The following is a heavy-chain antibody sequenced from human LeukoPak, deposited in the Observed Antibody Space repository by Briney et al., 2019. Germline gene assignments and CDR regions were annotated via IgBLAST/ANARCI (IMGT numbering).Heavy chain of an antibody. J-gene: IGHJ3*02. CDR3: ARGISGDGYNEEAFDI. V-gene: IGHV1-69*04. D-gene: IGHD5-24*01. CDR1: GGTFSSYA. CDR2: IIPIFGIA. Sequence: GASVKVSCKASGGTFSSYAISWVRQAPGQGLEWMGRIIPIFGIANYAQKLQGRVTITADKSTSTAYMELSSLRSEDTAVYYCARGISGDGYNEEAFDIWGQGTMVTVSS.